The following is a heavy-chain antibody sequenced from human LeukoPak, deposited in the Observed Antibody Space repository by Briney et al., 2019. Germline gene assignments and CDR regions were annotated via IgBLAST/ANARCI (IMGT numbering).Heavy chain of an antibody. CDR1: GFTFGDYA. V-gene: IGHV3-20*04. CDR2: LNWNGGTI. J-gene: IGHJ4*02. D-gene: IGHD3-10*01. CDR3: ANFRD. Sequence: GGSLRLSCAASGFTFGDYAMSWVRQAPGKGLEWVSGLNWNGGTIGYADSVRGRFTISRDNSKNTLYLQMNSLRAEDTAVYYCANFRDWGQGTLVTVSS.